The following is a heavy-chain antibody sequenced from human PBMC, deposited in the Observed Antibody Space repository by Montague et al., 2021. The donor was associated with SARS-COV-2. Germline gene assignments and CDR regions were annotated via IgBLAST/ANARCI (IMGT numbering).Heavy chain of an antibody. CDR2: IYFTGXT. V-gene: IGHV4-39*02. CDR3: ARWGLYNAFDI. D-gene: IGHD1-1*01. J-gene: IGHJ3*02. Sequence: SETLSLTCSVSGDSISRSHYFWAWIRQPPEMGLEWIGSIYFTGXTXYXXSLKSRVTISIDTSKNHFSLRLSSVTAADSAVFYCARWGLYNAFDIWGLGTMITISS. CDR1: GDSISRSHYF.